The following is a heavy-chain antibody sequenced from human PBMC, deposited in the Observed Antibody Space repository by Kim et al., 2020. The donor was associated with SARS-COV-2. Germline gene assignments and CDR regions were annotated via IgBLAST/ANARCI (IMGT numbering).Heavy chain of an antibody. CDR2: IRSKRYGETT. D-gene: IGHD3-22*01. CDR1: GLTFGDYA. CDR3: TSGPDYYDSAAYYHDY. Sequence: GGSLRLSCTTSGLTFGDYAMSWFRQAPGKGLEWVAFIRSKRYGETTVYAASVKGRFTISRDDSKRIAYLQMNGLKTEDTAVYYCTSGPDYYDSAAYYHDYWGQGTLFTVSS. J-gene: IGHJ4*02. V-gene: IGHV3-49*03.